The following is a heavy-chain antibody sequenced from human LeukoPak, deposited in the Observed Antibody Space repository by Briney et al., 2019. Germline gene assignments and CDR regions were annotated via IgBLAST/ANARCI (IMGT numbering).Heavy chain of an antibody. Sequence: SVKVSCKASGGTFSSYAISWVRQAPGQGLEWMGRIIPILGIANYAQKFQGRVTITADKSTSTAYMELSSLRSEDTAVYYCASLYYYDSSGYYNEDYWGQGTLVTVSS. D-gene: IGHD3-22*01. CDR2: IIPILGIA. CDR3: ASLYYYDSSGYYNEDY. CDR1: GGTFSSYA. J-gene: IGHJ4*02. V-gene: IGHV1-69*04.